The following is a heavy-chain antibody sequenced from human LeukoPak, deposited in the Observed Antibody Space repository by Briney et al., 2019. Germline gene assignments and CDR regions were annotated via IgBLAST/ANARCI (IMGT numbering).Heavy chain of an antibody. D-gene: IGHD4-17*01. CDR3: ARIMSTVTTLSFDY. V-gene: IGHV2-26*01. J-gene: IGHJ4*02. Sequence: GSGPTLVNPTETLTLTYTVSGLSLSNARMGVSWIRQPPGKALEWLAHIFSNDEKSYSTSLKSRLTISKDTSNSQVVLTMTNMDPVDTATYYCARIMSTVTTLSFDYWGQGTLVTVSS. CDR2: IFSNDEK. CDR1: GLSLSNARMG.